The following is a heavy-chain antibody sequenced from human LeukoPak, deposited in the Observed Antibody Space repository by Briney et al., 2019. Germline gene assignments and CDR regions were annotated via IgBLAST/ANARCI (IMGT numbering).Heavy chain of an antibody. CDR2: ISGSGGNT. CDR1: GFTFSSYA. J-gene: IGHJ4*02. Sequence: GGSLRLSCAASGFTFSSYAMSWVRQAPGKGLEWVSAISGSGGNTYYADSVKGRFTISRDNCKNTLYLQMNSLRAEDTAVYYCAKGSNFWGVYFDYWGQGTLVTVSS. CDR3: AKGSNFWGVYFDY. D-gene: IGHD3-16*01. V-gene: IGHV3-23*01.